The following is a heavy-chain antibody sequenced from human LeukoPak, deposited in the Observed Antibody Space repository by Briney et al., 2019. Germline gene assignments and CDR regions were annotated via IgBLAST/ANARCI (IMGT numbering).Heavy chain of an antibody. CDR2: IYTSGST. Sequence: PSETLSLTCTVSGGSISSYYWSWIRQPAGKGLEWIGRIYTSGSTNYNPSLKSRVTMSVDTSKNQFSLKLSSVTAADTAVFYCARNVLVGATPRYYYMDVWGKGTTVTVSS. D-gene: IGHD1-26*01. CDR3: ARNVLVGATPRYYYMDV. J-gene: IGHJ6*03. V-gene: IGHV4-4*07. CDR1: GGSISSYY.